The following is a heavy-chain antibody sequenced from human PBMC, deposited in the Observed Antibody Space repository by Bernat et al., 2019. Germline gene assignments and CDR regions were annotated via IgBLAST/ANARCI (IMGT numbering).Heavy chain of an antibody. V-gene: IGHV3-23*01. CDR3: ARVERRTNAFDI. D-gene: IGHD1/OR15-1a*01. CDR2: ISGSGGST. J-gene: IGHJ3*02. Sequence: EVQLLESGGGLEQPGGSLRLACTVSGFIFKNYAMSWVRQAPGKALEWVSAISGSGGSTYYADSVKGRFTISRDNSKNTLYLQMNSLRAEDTAVYYCARVERRTNAFDIWGQGTMVTVSS. CDR1: GFIFKNYA.